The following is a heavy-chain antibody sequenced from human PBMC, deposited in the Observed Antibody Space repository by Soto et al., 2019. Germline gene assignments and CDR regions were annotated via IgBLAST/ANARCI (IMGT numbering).Heavy chain of an antibody. CDR3: ALFGTLIVT. Sequence: EVQLVQSGAEVKKAGESLRITCKGSGYSFSGYWISWVRQMPGRGLEWMGRIDPSDSYTDYSPSFQGQVTISVDKSSRTASLQWSSLKASDTAMYYCALFGTLIVTWGQGTLVTVSS. V-gene: IGHV5-10-1*03. CDR2: IDPSDSYT. CDR1: GYSFSGYW. D-gene: IGHD3-22*01. J-gene: IGHJ4*02.